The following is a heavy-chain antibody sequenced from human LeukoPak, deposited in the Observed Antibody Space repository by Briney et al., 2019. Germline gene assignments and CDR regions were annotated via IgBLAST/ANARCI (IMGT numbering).Heavy chain of an antibody. Sequence: ASVKVSCKASGYTFSSNDINWVRQAPGQGLEWMGWMNPENGNTGYAERFQGRVTLTRNTPISTAYMELSSLGSGDTAVYYCARRYAGGWTDYWGQGTLVTVSS. J-gene: IGHJ4*02. D-gene: IGHD6-19*01. V-gene: IGHV1-8*01. CDR1: GYTFSSND. CDR2: MNPENGNT. CDR3: ARRYAGGWTDY.